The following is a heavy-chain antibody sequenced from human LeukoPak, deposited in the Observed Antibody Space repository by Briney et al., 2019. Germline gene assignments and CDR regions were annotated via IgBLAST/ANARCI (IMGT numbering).Heavy chain of an antibody. Sequence: KASETLSLTCTVSGGSISSYYWNWIRQPPGKGLEWIGYIYYSGSTNYNPSLKSRVTISVDTSKNQFSLKLMSVTAADTAVYYCARGGWYPESFQHWGQGALVTVSS. CDR2: IYYSGST. V-gene: IGHV4-59*01. J-gene: IGHJ1*01. CDR3: ARGGWYPESFQH. D-gene: IGHD6-19*01. CDR1: GGSISSYY.